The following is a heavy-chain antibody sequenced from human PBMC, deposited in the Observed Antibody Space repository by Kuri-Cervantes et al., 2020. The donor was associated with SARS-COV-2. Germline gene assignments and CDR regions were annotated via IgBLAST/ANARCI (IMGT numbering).Heavy chain of an antibody. CDR3: ARSQGYCTANSCSWNWFDP. J-gene: IGHJ5*02. CDR2: INPSGGST. CDR1: GYTFTSYY. Sequence: ASVKVSCKASGYTFTSYYMHWVRQAPGQGLEWMGIINPSGGSTTYAQKFQGRVTMTRDTSTSTVYMELSSLRSEDTAVYFCARSQGYCTANSCSWNWFDPWGQGTQVTVSS. D-gene: IGHD2-8*02. V-gene: IGHV1-46*01.